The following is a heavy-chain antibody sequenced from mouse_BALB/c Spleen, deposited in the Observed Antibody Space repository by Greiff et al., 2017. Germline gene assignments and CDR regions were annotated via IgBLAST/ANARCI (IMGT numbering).Heavy chain of an antibody. D-gene: IGHD1-2*01. Sequence: VQLQQSGPELVKPGASVKIPCKASGYTFTDYNMDWVKQSHGKSLEWIGDINPNNGGTIYNQKFKDKATLTVDKSSSTAYMELRSLTSGDTAVYYYSLLRWFAYWGQGTLVTVSA. J-gene: IGHJ3*01. CDR3: SLLRWFAY. CDR2: INPNNGGT. CDR1: GYTFTDYN. V-gene: IGHV1-18*01.